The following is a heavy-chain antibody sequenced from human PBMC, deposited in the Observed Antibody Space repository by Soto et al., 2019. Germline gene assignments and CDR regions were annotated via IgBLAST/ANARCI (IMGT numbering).Heavy chain of an antibody. Sequence: GGSLRLSCVASGLTFGSRAMSWVRQAPGEGLQWVSTITDTGGDAKYADSVRGRFVISRDNSKKILYLQMTSLTAEDSAMYFCARGSTDSYPGSRIFDFWGRGTLVTVS. D-gene: IGHD3-10*01. V-gene: IGHV3-23*01. CDR3: ARGSTDSYPGSRIFDF. J-gene: IGHJ4*02. CDR1: GLTFGSRA. CDR2: ITDTGGDA.